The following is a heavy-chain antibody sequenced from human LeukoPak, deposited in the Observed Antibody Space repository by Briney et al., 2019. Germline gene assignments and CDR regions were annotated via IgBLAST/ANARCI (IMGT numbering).Heavy chain of an antibody. CDR2: IYHSGST. J-gene: IGHJ5*02. D-gene: IGHD2-15*01. CDR3: AVVPPYANWFDP. V-gene: IGHV4-30-2*01. CDR1: GGSISSGGYY. Sequence: SETLSLTCTVSGGSISSGGYYWSWIRQPPGKGLESIGYIYHSGSTYYNPSLKSRVTISVGRSKNQFSLKLSSVTAADTAVYYCAVVPPYANWFDPWGQGTLVTVSS.